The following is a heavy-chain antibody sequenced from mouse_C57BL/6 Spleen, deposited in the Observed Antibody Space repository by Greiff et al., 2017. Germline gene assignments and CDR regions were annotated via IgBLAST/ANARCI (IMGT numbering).Heavy chain of an antibody. CDR3: ARGDYGNWADY. Sequence: VQLQQSGAELVRPGTSVKVSCKASGYAFTNYLIEWVKQRPGQGLEWIGVINPGSGGTNYNEKFKGKATLTADKSSSTAYMQLSSLTSEDSAVYFCARGDYGNWADYWGQGTSVTVSS. V-gene: IGHV1-54*01. CDR1: GYAFTNYL. CDR2: INPGSGGT. J-gene: IGHJ4*01. D-gene: IGHD2-1*01.